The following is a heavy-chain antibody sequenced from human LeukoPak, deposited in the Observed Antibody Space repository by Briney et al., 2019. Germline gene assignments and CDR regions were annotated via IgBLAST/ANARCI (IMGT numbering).Heavy chain of an antibody. CDR3: TRGGCRLLGRMNS. Sequence: GGSLRLSCSASGFSLSDYGMSWDRHAPGMGLEWVSYITMNGVSFYADSVGGRFTISRANDKNSVYMQRSSLRDEDTAVYFATRGGCRLLGRMNSWGQESLFTVSS. CDR2: ITMNGVS. V-gene: IGHV3-48*02. J-gene: IGHJ4*02. D-gene: IGHD1-26*01. CDR1: GFSLSDYG.